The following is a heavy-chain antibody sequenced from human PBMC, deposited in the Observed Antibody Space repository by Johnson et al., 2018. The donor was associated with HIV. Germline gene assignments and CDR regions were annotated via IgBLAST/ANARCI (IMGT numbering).Heavy chain of an antibody. Sequence: VQLVESGGVVVQPGGSLRLSCAASGFTFDDYTMHWVRQAPGKGLEWVSLISWDGGSTYYADSVKGRFTISRDNSTNTLYLQMNSLRAEDPAVYYCAREDYTDAVDIWGQGTMVTVSS. CDR3: AREDYTDAVDI. J-gene: IGHJ3*02. D-gene: IGHD4-11*01. V-gene: IGHV3-43*01. CDR1: GFTFDDYT. CDR2: ISWDGGST.